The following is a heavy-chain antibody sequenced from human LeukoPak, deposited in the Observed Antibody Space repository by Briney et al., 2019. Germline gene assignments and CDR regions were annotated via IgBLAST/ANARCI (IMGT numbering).Heavy chain of an antibody. D-gene: IGHD3-22*01. Sequence: SQTLSLTCTVSGYSISSGSYWGWIRQPPGKGLEWIGNIYHSGSTYYNPSLKSRVTISVDTSKNQFSLKLSSVTAADTAVYYCVRVHVNSGYYFGDAFDIWGQGTMVTVSS. J-gene: IGHJ3*02. CDR3: VRVHVNSGYYFGDAFDI. CDR1: GYSISSGSY. CDR2: IYHSGST. V-gene: IGHV4-38-2*02.